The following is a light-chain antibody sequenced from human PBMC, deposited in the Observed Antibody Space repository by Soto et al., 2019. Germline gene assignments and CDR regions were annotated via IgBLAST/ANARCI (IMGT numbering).Light chain of an antibody. CDR3: QQYDSYTYT. J-gene: IGKJ2*01. Sequence: DIQMTQSPSTLSASAGDTVTITCRASQGVSNWVAWYRQKPGQAPELLIYDASTLQSGVPSRFSGTGYGTDFTLTICNLDPADSAAYACQQYDSYTYTFGHGTKVEVK. CDR1: QGVSNW. CDR2: DAS. V-gene: IGKV1-5*01.